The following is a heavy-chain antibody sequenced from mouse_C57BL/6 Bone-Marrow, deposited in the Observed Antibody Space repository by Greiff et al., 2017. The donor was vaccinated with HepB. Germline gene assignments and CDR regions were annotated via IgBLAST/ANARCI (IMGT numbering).Heavy chain of an antibody. D-gene: IGHD2-3*01. J-gene: IGHJ4*01. CDR2: INPRNGGT. Sequence: QVQLQQSGTELVKPGASVKLSCKASGYTFTSYWIHWVKQRPGQGLEWIGNINPRNGGTDYSEKFKSKATLTVDKSSSTAYMQLNSLSSEESAAYYCSRGWLPYAMDYWGQGTSVTVSA. V-gene: IGHV1-53*01. CDR3: SRGWLPYAMDY. CDR1: GYTFTSYW.